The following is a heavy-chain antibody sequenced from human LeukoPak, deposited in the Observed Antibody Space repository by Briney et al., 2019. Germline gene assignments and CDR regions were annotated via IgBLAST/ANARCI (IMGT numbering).Heavy chain of an antibody. CDR3: ARGGYCSGGSCYADDAFDI. CDR1: GYTFTSYY. J-gene: IGHJ3*02. Sequence: ASVKVSCKASGYTFTSYYMHWVRQAPGQGLEWMGIIIPSGGSTSYAQKFQGRVTMTRDTSTSTVYMELSSLRSEDTAVYYCARGGYCSGGSCYADDAFDIWGPGTMVTVSS. V-gene: IGHV1-46*01. CDR2: IIPSGGST. D-gene: IGHD2-15*01.